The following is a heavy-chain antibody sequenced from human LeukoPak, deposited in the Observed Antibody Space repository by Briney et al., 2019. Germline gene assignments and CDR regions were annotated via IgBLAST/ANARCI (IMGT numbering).Heavy chain of an antibody. D-gene: IGHD6-13*01. CDR1: GFTVSSYY. CDR3: ATKLAAVAGLDY. CDR2: IYSGGST. J-gene: IGHJ4*02. V-gene: IGHV3-53*01. Sequence: GGSLRLSCAASGFTVSSYYMSWVRQAPGKGLEWVSVIYSGGSTYYADSVKGRFTISRDNSKNTLYLQMNSLRAEDTAVYYCATKLAAVAGLDYWGQGTLVTVSS.